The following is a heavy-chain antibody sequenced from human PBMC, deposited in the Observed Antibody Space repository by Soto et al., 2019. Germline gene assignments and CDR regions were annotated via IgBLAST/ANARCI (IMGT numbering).Heavy chain of an antibody. V-gene: IGHV1-69*13. CDR1: GGTFSSYA. CDR3: ARQHSIAVAGTQNFYYYYYGMDV. J-gene: IGHJ6*02. CDR2: IIPIFGTA. D-gene: IGHD6-19*01. Sequence: ASVKVSCKASGGTFSSYAISWVRQAPGQGLEWMGGIIPIFGTANYAQKFQGRVTITADESTSTAYMELSSLRSEDTAVYYCARQHSIAVAGTQNFYYYYYGMDVWGQGTTVTVSS.